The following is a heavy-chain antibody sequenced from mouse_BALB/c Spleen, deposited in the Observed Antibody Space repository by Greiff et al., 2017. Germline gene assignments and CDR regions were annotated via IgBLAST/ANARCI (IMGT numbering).Heavy chain of an antibody. J-gene: IGHJ3*01. D-gene: IGHD1-1*01. CDR1: GFTFSSYT. CDR3: TRAYYYGSEGFAY. V-gene: IGHV5-6-4*01. CDR2: ISSGGSYT. Sequence: EVNVVESGGGLVKPGGSLKLSCAASGFTFSSYTMSWVRQTPEKRLEWVATISSGGSYTYYPDSVKGRFTISRDNAKNTLYLQMSSLKSEDTAMYYCTRAYYYGSEGFAYWGQGTLVTVSA.